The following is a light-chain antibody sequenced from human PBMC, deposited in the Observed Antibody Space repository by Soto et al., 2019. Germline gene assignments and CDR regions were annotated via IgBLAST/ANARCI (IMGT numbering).Light chain of an antibody. CDR1: QNVGSNY. CDR2: GAS. CDR3: QQYGSSPET. V-gene: IGKV3-20*01. Sequence: EIVLAQSPGPPSLSPGERATLSCRASQNVGSNYLAWYQQKPGQAPRLLIYGASSRATGIQDRFIGSGSGTDFTLTISRLEPEDFAVYYCQQYGSSPETFGQGTKVDIK. J-gene: IGKJ1*01.